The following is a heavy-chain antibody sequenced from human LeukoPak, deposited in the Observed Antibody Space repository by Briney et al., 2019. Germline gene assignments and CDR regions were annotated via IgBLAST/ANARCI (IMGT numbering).Heavy chain of an antibody. Sequence: ASVKVSCKASGYTFTGYYIHWVRQAPGQGLERMGRINPNSGGTNYAQKSQGRVTMTRDTSISTAYMELSRLRSDDTAVYYCARDGSGNYYYFDYWGQGTLVTVSS. CDR1: GYTFTGYY. V-gene: IGHV1-2*06. CDR3: ARDGSGNYYYFDY. CDR2: INPNSGGT. J-gene: IGHJ4*02. D-gene: IGHD3-10*01.